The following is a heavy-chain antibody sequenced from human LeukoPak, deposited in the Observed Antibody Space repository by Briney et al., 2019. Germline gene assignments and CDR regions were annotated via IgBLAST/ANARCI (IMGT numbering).Heavy chain of an antibody. CDR2: IIPIFGTA. D-gene: IGHD2-2*01. CDR3: ARDGAYCSRTSSPAGYYYYGMDV. V-gene: IGHV1-69*13. CDR1: GGTFSSYA. Sequence: SVKVSYKASGGTFSSYAISWVRQAPGQGLEWMGGIIPIFGTANYAQKFQGRVTITADDSTSTASMELSSLRPEDTAVYSCARDGAYCSRTSSPAGYYYYGMDVWGQGTTVTVSS. J-gene: IGHJ6*02.